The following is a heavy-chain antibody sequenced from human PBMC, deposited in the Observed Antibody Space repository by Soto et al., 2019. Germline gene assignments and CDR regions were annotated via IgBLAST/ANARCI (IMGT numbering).Heavy chain of an antibody. Sequence: GGSLRLSCAASGFTFSSYWMSWVRQAPGKGLEWVANIKQDGSEKYYVDSVKGRFTISRDNAKNSLYLQMNSLRAEDTAVYYCATHDLIAVAGGAIANYFDYWGQGALVTVSS. CDR3: ATHDLIAVAGGAIANYFDY. CDR1: GFTFSSYW. D-gene: IGHD6-19*01. CDR2: IKQDGSEK. J-gene: IGHJ4*02. V-gene: IGHV3-7*01.